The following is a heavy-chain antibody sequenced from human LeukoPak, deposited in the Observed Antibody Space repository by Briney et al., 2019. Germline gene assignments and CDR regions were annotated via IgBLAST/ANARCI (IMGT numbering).Heavy chain of an antibody. CDR1: GFTFSSYS. Sequence: GGSLRLSCAASGFTFSSYSKNWVRQAPGKGLEWVSYISSSSSTIYYADSVKGRFTISRDNAKNSLYLQMNSLRAEDTAVYYCARESRIVVVPAASDYWGQGTLVTVSS. CDR3: ARESRIVVVPAASDY. D-gene: IGHD2-2*01. V-gene: IGHV3-48*01. J-gene: IGHJ4*02. CDR2: ISSSSSTI.